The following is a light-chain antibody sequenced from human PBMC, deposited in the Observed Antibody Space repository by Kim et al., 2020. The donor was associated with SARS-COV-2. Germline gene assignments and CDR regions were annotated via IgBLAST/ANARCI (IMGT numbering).Light chain of an antibody. CDR1: SGQAINP. J-gene: IGLJ3*02. V-gene: IGLV4-69*02. Sequence: SVKLTCTRSSGQAINPIPWHQQQPEKGPRYLMKLNNDGSHTKGDGNPDRFSGSSSGAERYLTISSLQSEDEADYYCQTWGTGIWVFGGGTQLTVL. CDR2: LNNDGSH. CDR3: QTWGTGIWV.